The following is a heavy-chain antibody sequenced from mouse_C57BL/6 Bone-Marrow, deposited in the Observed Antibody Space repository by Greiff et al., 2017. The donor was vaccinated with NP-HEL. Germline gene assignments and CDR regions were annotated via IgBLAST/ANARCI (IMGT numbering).Heavy chain of an antibody. D-gene: IGHD2-3*01. V-gene: IGHV1-81*01. CDR3: ANGSGYYYFWFAY. Sequence: VQVVESGAELARPGASVKLSCKASGYTFTSYGISWVKQRTGQGLEWIGEIYPRSGNTYYNEKFKGKATLTADKSSSTAYMELRSLTSEDSAVYFCANGSGYYYFWFAYWGQGTLVTVSA. CDR2: IYPRSGNT. J-gene: IGHJ3*01. CDR1: GYTFTSYG.